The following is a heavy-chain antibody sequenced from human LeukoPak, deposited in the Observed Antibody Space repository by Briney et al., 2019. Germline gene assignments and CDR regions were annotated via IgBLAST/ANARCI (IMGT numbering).Heavy chain of an antibody. D-gene: IGHD6-6*01. Sequence: GGSLRLSCTASGFSFSGHWMHWARQLPGKGLVWVSRISPTGSTTSYADSVRGRFTVSRDNAKNALYLQVNNLRAEDTAVYYCARGPNSNWSGLDFWGQGTLLTVSS. CDR3: ARGPNSNWSGLDF. V-gene: IGHV3-74*01. J-gene: IGHJ4*02. CDR1: GFSFSGHW. CDR2: ISPTGSTT.